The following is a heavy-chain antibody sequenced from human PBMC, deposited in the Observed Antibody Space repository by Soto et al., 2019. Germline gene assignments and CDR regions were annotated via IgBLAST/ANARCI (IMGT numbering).Heavy chain of an antibody. Sequence: TLSLTCTVSGGSISSGGYYWSWIRQHPGKGLEWIGYIYYSGSTYYNPSLKSRVTISVDTSKNQFSLKLNSVTAADTAVYYCASRHSSPYFDYWGQGTLVTVSS. D-gene: IGHD6-13*01. CDR3: ASRHSSPYFDY. CDR1: GGSISSGGYY. V-gene: IGHV4-30-4*08. CDR2: IYYSGST. J-gene: IGHJ4*02.